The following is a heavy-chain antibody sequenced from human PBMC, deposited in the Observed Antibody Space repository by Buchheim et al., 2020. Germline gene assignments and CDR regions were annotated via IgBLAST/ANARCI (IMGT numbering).Heavy chain of an antibody. D-gene: IGHD6-19*01. Sequence: EVQLVESGGGLVKPGGSLRLSCAASGFTFSSYNMNWVRQAPGKGLEWVSSISSSSSYIYYTDSVKGRFTISRDNAKNSLYLQMNSLRAEDTAVYYCARVQHSVAGEHFQHWGQGTL. CDR2: ISSSSSYI. J-gene: IGHJ1*01. CDR1: GFTFSSYN. CDR3: ARVQHSVAGEHFQH. V-gene: IGHV3-21*01.